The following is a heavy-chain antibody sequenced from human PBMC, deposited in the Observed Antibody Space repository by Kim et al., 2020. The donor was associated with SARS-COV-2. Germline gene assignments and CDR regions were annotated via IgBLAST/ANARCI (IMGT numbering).Heavy chain of an antibody. V-gene: IGHV4-59*09. CDR3: ARGEVRGPSAY. Sequence: TNYNPSLKSRVTISVDTSKNQFSLKLSSVTAADTAVYYCARGEVRGPSAYWGQGTLVTVSS. D-gene: IGHD3-10*01. J-gene: IGHJ4*02. CDR2: T.